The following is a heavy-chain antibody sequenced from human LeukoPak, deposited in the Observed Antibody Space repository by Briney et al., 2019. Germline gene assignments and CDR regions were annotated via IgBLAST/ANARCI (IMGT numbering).Heavy chain of an antibody. CDR3: ARQDGNSEFYFDS. CDR2: IYPGDSDT. Sequence: GESLKISCQSSGHNFIYYWIAWVRQMSGRGLEWMGIIYPGDSDTRYSPSFQGQVTISADKSLSTAFLQLKSLKASDTAMYYCARQDGNSEFYFDSWGQGTLVTVSS. J-gene: IGHJ4*02. CDR1: GHNFIYYW. V-gene: IGHV5-51*01. D-gene: IGHD4-23*01.